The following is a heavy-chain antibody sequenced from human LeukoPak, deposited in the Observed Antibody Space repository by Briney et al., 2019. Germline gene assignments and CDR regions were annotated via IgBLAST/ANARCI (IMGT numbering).Heavy chain of an antibody. Sequence: KPGGSLRLSCAVCGFISNSFTMEWDRQAPGKGLEWVSSISSSSSYVYYADSVKGRFTISRDNAKNSLYLQMNSLRAEDTAVYYGLRCDNRNYPPLYYYYYMDVWGKGTTVTVSS. CDR2: ISSSSSYV. V-gene: IGHV3-21*01. J-gene: IGHJ6*03. CDR1: GFISNSFT. CDR3: LRCDNRNYPPLYYYYYMDV. D-gene: IGHD1-7*01.